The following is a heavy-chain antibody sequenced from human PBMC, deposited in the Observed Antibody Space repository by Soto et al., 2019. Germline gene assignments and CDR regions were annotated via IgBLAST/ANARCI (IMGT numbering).Heavy chain of an antibody. CDR3: ARFQYSGYDFGTLDFDY. J-gene: IGHJ4*02. CDR1: GYTXTIYG. CDR2: IIPIFGTA. Sequence: GASVKVXCKASGYTXTIYGISWVRQSPGQGFEWMGGIIPIFGTANYAQKFQGRVTITADESTSTAYMELSSLRSEDTAVYYCARFQYSGYDFGTLDFDYWGQGTLVTVSS. V-gene: IGHV1-69*13. D-gene: IGHD5-12*01.